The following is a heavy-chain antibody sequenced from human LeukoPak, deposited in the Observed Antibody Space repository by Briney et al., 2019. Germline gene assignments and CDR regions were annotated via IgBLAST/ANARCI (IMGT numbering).Heavy chain of an antibody. CDR2: ISAYNGNT. CDR3: ATKTTVYDAIDI. V-gene: IGHV1-18*04. CDR1: GYTFTGYY. Sequence: ASVKVSCKASGYTFTGYYMHWVRQAPGQGLEWMGWISAYNGNTNYAQKLQGRVTMTTDTSTSTAYMELRSLRSDDTAVYYCATKTTVYDAIDIWGQGTMVTVSS. D-gene: IGHD4-17*01. J-gene: IGHJ3*02.